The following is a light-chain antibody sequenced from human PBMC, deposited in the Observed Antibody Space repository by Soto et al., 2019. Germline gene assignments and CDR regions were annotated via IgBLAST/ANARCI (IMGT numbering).Light chain of an antibody. CDR3: NSYAGSNNWV. CDR1: SSDVGGYNY. J-gene: IGLJ3*02. V-gene: IGLV2-8*01. CDR2: EVS. Sequence: QSALTQPPSASGSPGQSVTISCTGTSSDVGGYNYVSWYQQHPGKAPKLMIYEVSKRPSGVPDRFSGSKSGNTASLTVSGLQAKDEADYYCNSYAGSNNWVFGGGTQLTVL.